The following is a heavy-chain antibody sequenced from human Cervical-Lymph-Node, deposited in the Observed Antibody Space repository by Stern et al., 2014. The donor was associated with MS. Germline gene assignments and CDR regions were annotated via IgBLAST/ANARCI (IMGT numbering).Heavy chain of an antibody. CDR2: IIRMCSTE. V-gene: IGHV1-69*12. D-gene: IGHD3-10*01. J-gene: IGHJ6*02. Sequence: VPLVQSGAEVKKPGSSVRVSCKASGGIFSSFAISWVRQAPGQGLEWMVEIIRMCSTENCAQTFQGRVTMTADDSTSTAYMEVSSLRSEDTAVYYCATSVGELTPEAVWGQGTTVTVFS. CDR3: ATSVGELTPEAV. CDR1: GGIFSSFA.